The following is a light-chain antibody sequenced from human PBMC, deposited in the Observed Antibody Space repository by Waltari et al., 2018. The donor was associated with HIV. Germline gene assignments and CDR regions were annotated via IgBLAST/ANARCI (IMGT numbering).Light chain of an antibody. J-gene: IGLJ3*02. CDR3: CSYAGTYTWV. CDR1: SSDVGDYNY. Sequence: HSALTQPRSVSGSPGQSVTISCTGTSSDVGDYNYVSWYQQHPGKAPKLLIFDITNRPSGVPDRFSGSKYGNTASLTISGLHLEDEANYYCCSYAGTYTWVFGGGTTLTVL. V-gene: IGLV2-11*01. CDR2: DIT.